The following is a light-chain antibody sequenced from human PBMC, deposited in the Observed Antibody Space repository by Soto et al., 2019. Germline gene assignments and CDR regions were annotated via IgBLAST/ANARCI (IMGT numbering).Light chain of an antibody. Sequence: QSVLTQPASESGSPGQSITISCTGTSSDVGGYNYVSWYQQHPGKAPKLMIYDVSNRPSGVSNRFSGSKSGNTASLTISGLQAEDEADYYCSSYTSSSNDYVFGTGTKVTVL. CDR3: SSYTSSSNDYV. CDR2: DVS. V-gene: IGLV2-14*01. CDR1: SSDVGGYNY. J-gene: IGLJ1*01.